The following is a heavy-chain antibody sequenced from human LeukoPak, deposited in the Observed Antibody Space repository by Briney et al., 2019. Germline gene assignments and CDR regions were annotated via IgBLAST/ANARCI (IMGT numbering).Heavy chain of an antibody. J-gene: IGHJ4*02. CDR1: GGTFSSYT. V-gene: IGHV1-69*04. CDR3: AREIEGLYYYDSSGYYYAY. CDR2: INPILGIA. D-gene: IGHD3-22*01. Sequence: SVTVSCKASGGTFSSYTISWVRQAPGQGLEWMGRINPILGIANYAQKFQGRVTTTADKSTSTAYMELSSLRSEDTAVYYCAREIEGLYYYDSSGYYYAYWGQGTLVTVSS.